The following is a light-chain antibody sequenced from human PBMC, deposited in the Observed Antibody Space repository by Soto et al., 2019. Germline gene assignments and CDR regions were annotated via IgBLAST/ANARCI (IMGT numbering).Light chain of an antibody. V-gene: IGKV3-15*01. CDR1: QSVRSN. Sequence: EIVMTQTPATLSVSPGERATLSCRASQSVRSNLAWYQQKLGQAPRRLIYGASTRATGIPARFSGNGSGTEFTLTISSLQSEDFAVYYCQQYNNWPPLTFGGGTKVEIK. CDR2: GAS. J-gene: IGKJ4*01. CDR3: QQYNNWPPLT.